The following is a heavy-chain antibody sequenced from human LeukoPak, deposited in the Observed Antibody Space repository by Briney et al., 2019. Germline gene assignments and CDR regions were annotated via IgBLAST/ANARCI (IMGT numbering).Heavy chain of an antibody. D-gene: IGHD2-2*01. CDR1: GGTFSSYA. V-gene: IGHV1-69*04. J-gene: IGHJ5*02. CDR3: ARDSRRDIVVVPAAT. Sequence: SVKVSCKASGGTFSSYAISWVRQAPGQGLEWMGRIIPILGIANYAQKFQGRVTITADKSTSTAYMELSSLRSEDTAVYYCARDSRRDIVVVPAATWGQGTLVTVSS. CDR2: IIPILGIA.